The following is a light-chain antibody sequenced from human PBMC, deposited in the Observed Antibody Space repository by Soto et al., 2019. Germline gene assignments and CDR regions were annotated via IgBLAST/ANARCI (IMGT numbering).Light chain of an antibody. CDR2: GVS. V-gene: IGKV3-20*01. Sequence: VLTQSPATLSLSPGERATLSCRASQSVGTNLAWYQQKPGQAPSLLIYGVSTRATGIPTRFSGSGSGADFTLTISRVEPEDFAVYYCQHYGTSPEVTFGQGTRLEIK. CDR1: QSVGTN. J-gene: IGKJ5*01. CDR3: QHYGTSPEVT.